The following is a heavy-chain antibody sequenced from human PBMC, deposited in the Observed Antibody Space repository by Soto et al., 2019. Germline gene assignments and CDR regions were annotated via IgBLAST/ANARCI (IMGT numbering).Heavy chain of an antibody. CDR1: GFTFSSYA. V-gene: IGHV3-30-3*01. D-gene: IGHD6-13*01. CDR2: ISYDGNNK. CDR3: ARGLQIAAAGPFDY. Sequence: LRLSCAASGFTFSSYAMHWVRQAPGKGLEWVAVISYDGNNKYYADSVKGRFTISRDNSKNTLYLQMNSLRAEDMAVYYCARGLQIAAAGPFDYWGQGTLVTVSS. J-gene: IGHJ4*02.